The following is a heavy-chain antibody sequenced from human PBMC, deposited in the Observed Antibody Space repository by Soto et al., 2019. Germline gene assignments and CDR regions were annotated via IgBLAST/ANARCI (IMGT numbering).Heavy chain of an antibody. CDR2: ISAYNGNT. V-gene: IGHV1-18*01. Sequence: GASVKVSCKASGYTFTSYGISCVRQAPGQGLEWMGWISAYNGNTNYAQKLQGRVTMTTDTSTSTAYMELSSLRSEDTAVYYCARDLEGIAAAGFGYYYGMDVWGQGTTVTVSS. J-gene: IGHJ6*02. CDR3: ARDLEGIAAAGFGYYYGMDV. CDR1: GYTFTSYG. D-gene: IGHD6-13*01.